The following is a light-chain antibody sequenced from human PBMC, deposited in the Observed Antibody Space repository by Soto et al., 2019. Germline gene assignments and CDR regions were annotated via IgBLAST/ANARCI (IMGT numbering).Light chain of an antibody. CDR3: QESFSTPPA. V-gene: IGKV1-39*01. Sequence: DIQMTQSPSSLSASVGDRVTITCRASQSISVYLNWYQQKPGKAPKLLIYGASTLQSGVPSRFSCAGSGREFTLTVSSVKPEDFAIYFCQESFSTPPAFGQGTMVVIK. J-gene: IGKJ1*01. CDR1: QSISVY. CDR2: GAS.